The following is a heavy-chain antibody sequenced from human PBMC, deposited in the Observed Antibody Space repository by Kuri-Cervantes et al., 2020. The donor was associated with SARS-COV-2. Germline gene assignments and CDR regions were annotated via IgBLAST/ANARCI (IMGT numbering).Heavy chain of an antibody. CDR3: ARGQNSELLWFGESISYYFDY. J-gene: IGHJ4*02. CDR1: GASISSGDYY. V-gene: IGHV4-30-4*08. CDR2: IYSSGNT. Sequence: SETLSLTCTVSGASISSGDYYWTWIRQPPGKGLEWIGYIYSSGNTHYNPSLKSRVTISVDTSKNQFSLKLSSVTAADTAVYYCARGQNSELLWFGESISYYFDYWGQGTLVTVSS. D-gene: IGHD3-10*01.